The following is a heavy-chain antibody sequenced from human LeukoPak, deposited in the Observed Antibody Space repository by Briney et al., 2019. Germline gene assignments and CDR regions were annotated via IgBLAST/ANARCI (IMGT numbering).Heavy chain of an antibody. J-gene: IGHJ4*02. CDR1: GYSFTSYW. V-gene: IGHV5-51*01. Sequence: GESLKISCKGSGYSFTSYWIAWVRQMPGKGLEWMGIIYPGDSDTRYSPSLDGQVTISADKSVSTTYLQWSSLQASDTAMYYCARPSSLYGGTSEDYWGQGTLVTVSS. D-gene: IGHD4-23*01. CDR2: IYPGDSDT. CDR3: ARPSSLYGGTSEDY.